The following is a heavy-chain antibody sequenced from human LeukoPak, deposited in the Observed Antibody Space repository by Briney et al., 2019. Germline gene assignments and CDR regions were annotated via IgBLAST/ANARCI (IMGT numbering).Heavy chain of an antibody. Sequence: SETLSLTCTVSGGSINSYYWSWIRQPAGRGLEWIGRIYTTGSTNYNPSLKSRVTMSVDTSKNQFSLKLSSVTAADTAVYYCARDPLHFYDSVGSRFDFWGQGNLFTVSS. CDR3: ARDPLHFYDSVGSRFDF. J-gene: IGHJ4*02. V-gene: IGHV4-4*07. CDR2: IYTTGST. CDR1: GGSINSYY. D-gene: IGHD3-22*01.